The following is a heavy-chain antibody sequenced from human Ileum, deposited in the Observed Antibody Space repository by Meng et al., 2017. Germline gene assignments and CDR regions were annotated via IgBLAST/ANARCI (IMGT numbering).Heavy chain of an antibody. CDR2: ITRDGGST. J-gene: IGHJ4*02. Sequence: GGSLRLSCAASGFTFSNFAMSWVRQAPGKGLEWVSIITRDGGSTFYADPVKGRFTISRDTSKNTLFLQMHSLTAEGTAVYYCARQDRASVSSPDYWGQGTLVTVSS. CDR3: ARQDRASVSSPDY. CDR1: GFTFSNFA. D-gene: IGHD6-6*01. V-gene: IGHV3-23*01.